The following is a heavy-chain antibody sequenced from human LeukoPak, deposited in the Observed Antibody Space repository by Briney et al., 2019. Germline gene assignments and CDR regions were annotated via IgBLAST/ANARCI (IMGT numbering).Heavy chain of an antibody. CDR1: GGTFSSYA. J-gene: IGHJ4*02. CDR2: IIPIFGTA. D-gene: IGHD5-24*01. V-gene: IGHV1-69*13. CDR3: ASGPPRDGYNSPLDY. Sequence: SVTVSCTASGGTFSSYAISWVRQAPGQGLEWMGGIIPIFGTANYAQKFQGRVTITADESTSTAYMELSSLRSEDTAVYYCASGPPRDGYNSPLDYWGQGTLVTVSS.